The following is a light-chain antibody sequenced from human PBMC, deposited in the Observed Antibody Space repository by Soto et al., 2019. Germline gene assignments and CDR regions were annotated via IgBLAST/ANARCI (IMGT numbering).Light chain of an antibody. Sequence: QSALTQPPSASGSPGHSVTSSCTGTSSDVGAYNYVSWYQQYPGKAPKLMIYEVSKRPSGVPDRFSGSKSGKTASLTVSGLQPEDEADYYCTSYAGSNIWVFGGGTKLTVL. CDR2: EVS. CDR3: TSYAGSNIWV. J-gene: IGLJ3*02. CDR1: SSDVGAYNY. V-gene: IGLV2-8*01.